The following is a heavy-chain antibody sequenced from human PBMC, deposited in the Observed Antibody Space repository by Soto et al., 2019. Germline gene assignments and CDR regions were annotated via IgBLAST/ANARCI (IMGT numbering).Heavy chain of an antibody. D-gene: IGHD1-1*01. CDR3: ARADVTTATTVYYDY. CDR2: ISLYNGNT. J-gene: IGHJ4*02. V-gene: IGHV1-18*01. CDR1: GYSFSTYG. Sequence: ASVKVSCKASGYSFSTYGITWVRQAPGRGLEWMGWISLYNGNTNTKYAQRVQDRILMTTDPSTSTAYMELWSLTSDDTSIYFCARADVTTATTVYYDYWGQGTLVTVSS.